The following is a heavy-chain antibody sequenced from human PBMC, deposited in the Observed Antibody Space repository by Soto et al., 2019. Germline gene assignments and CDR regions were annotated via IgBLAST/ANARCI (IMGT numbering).Heavy chain of an antibody. CDR3: ARASSWFPRYYYGMDV. J-gene: IGHJ6*02. CDR1: GGSFSGYY. D-gene: IGHD6-13*01. Sequence: ASETLSLTCAVYGGSFSGYYWSWIRQPPGKGLEWIGEINHSGSTNYNPSLKSRVTISVDTSKNQFSLKLSSVTAADTAVYYCARASSWFPRYYYGMDVWGQGTTVTVSS. V-gene: IGHV4-34*01. CDR2: INHSGST.